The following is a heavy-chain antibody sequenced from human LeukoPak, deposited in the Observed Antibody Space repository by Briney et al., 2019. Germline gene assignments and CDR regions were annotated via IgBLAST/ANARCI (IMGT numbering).Heavy chain of an antibody. CDR3: ARSSGTGTFSY. V-gene: IGHV4-39*02. CDR2: VYYGRSP. Sequence: SETLPLTCTVSGDSISRSTYYWAWIRQPPGKGLEWIGSVYYGRSPYFNPSLESRATISVDTSKNHFSLKMSSVTAADTAVYYCARSSGTGTFSYWGQGTLVTVSS. CDR1: GDSISRSTYY. J-gene: IGHJ4*02. D-gene: IGHD6-25*01.